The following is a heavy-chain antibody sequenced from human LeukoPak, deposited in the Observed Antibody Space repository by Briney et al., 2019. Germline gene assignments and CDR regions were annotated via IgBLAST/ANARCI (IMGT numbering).Heavy chain of an antibody. J-gene: IGHJ3*02. D-gene: IGHD6-19*01. CDR2: IYYSGST. CDR3: ARGSSGWYHGREVGAFDI. CDR1: GGSISSSSYY. V-gene: IGHV4-39*07. Sequence: SETLSLTCTVSGGSISSSSYYWGWIRQPPGKGLEWIGSIYYSGSTYYNPSLKSRVTISVDTSKNQFSLKPSSVTAADTAVYYCARGSSGWYHGREVGAFDIWGQGTMVTVSS.